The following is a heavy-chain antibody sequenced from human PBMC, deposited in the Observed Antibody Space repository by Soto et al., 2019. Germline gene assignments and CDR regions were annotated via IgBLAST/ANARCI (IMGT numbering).Heavy chain of an antibody. Sequence: QVQLQESGPGLVQPSETLSLTCTVSGVSISSYYWSWIRQSPGKGLEWIGYIFYSGSTNYNPSLKSRVTMSLDTSKTQFSLKLSSVTAADTAVYYCARGGECSRTSCSDYYYYGMDVWGQGTTVTVSS. D-gene: IGHD2-2*01. J-gene: IGHJ6*02. V-gene: IGHV4-59*01. CDR1: GVSISSYY. CDR3: ARGGECSRTSCSDYYYYGMDV. CDR2: IFYSGST.